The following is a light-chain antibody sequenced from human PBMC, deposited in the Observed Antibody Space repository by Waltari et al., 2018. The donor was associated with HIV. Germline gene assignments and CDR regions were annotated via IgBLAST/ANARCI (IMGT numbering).Light chain of an antibody. CDR2: KAS. CDR3: QQYKGYPWT. Sequence: DIQMTQPPSTLSASVGDRVTTTSRPSRDISNWLAWYQQKPGKAPKLLIYKASTLESGVPSRFSGSGSGTEFTHTINSLQPDDFASYSCQQYKGYPWTFGQGTKVEIK. V-gene: IGKV1-5*03. J-gene: IGKJ1*01. CDR1: RDISNW.